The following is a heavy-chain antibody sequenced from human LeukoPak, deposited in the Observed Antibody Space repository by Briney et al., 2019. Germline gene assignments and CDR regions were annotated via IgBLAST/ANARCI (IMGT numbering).Heavy chain of an antibody. Sequence: GRSLRLSCAASGFTFTSHGMHWVRQAPGKGLQWVAVIYYDGNNKFYADSVKGRFTISRDTSKSTLYLEMNSLRAEDTAVYYCARDYYTSGSTPDYWGQGTLVTVSS. CDR2: IYYDGNNK. D-gene: IGHD3-10*01. CDR1: GFTFTSHG. J-gene: IGHJ4*02. CDR3: ARDYYTSGSTPDY. V-gene: IGHV3-33*01.